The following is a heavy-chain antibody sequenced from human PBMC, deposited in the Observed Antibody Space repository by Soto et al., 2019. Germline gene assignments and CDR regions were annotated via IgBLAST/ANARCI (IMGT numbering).Heavy chain of an antibody. CDR3: VGVRSLYYFDY. Sequence: SVKVSCKASGGTFSSYAISWVRQAPGQGLEWMGGIIPIFGTANYAQKFQGRVTITADESTSTAYMELSSLRSEDTAVYYCVGVRSLYYFDYWRQGTLVTVSS. CDR2: IIPIFGTA. CDR1: GGTFSSYA. D-gene: IGHD2-15*01. V-gene: IGHV1-69*13. J-gene: IGHJ4*02.